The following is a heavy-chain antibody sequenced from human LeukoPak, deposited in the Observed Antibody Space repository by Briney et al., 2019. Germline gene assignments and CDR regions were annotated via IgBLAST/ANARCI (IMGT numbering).Heavy chain of an antibody. CDR3: AKYLDRDGYNYDFDY. CDR1: GFTFSNFW. J-gene: IGHJ4*02. V-gene: IGHV3-23*01. Sequence: GGSLRLSCAASGFTFSNFWMHWVRQAPGKGLEWVSAISGSGGSTYYADSVKGRFTISRDNSKNTLYLQMNSLRAEDTAVYYCAKYLDRDGYNYDFDYWGQGTLVTVSS. D-gene: IGHD5-24*01. CDR2: ISGSGGST.